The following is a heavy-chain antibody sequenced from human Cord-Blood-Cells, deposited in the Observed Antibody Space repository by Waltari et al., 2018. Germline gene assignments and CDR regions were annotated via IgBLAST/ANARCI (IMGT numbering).Heavy chain of an antibody. V-gene: IGHV1-69*01. Sequence: QVQLVQYGAEVKKPGSSVMVSCKASGRTFSSYPISWVRQAPGQGRGWMGGIIPIFGTANDAQKSQGRVTIAADESASTAYMELSSLRSEDTAVYYCARDNYDFWSGYYIDYWSQGTLVTVSS. D-gene: IGHD3-3*01. CDR1: GRTFSSYP. CDR2: IIPIFGTA. J-gene: IGHJ4*02. CDR3: ARDNYDFWSGYYIDY.